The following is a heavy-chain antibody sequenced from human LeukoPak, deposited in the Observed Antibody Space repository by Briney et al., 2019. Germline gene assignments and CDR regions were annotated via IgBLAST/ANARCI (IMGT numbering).Heavy chain of an antibody. D-gene: IGHD2-8*01. CDR2: IKDDGSTT. CDR1: GFTFGGRL. J-gene: IGHJ4*02. V-gene: IGHV3-74*01. CDR3: HPLAFVTN. Sequence: GGSLRLSCAVSGFTFGGRLMHWVRQAPGKGLVWVALIKDDGSTTNYADSVKGRFTASRDDAKNTVYLQMNSLRAEDTAVYYCHPLAFVTNWGQGTLVTVSS.